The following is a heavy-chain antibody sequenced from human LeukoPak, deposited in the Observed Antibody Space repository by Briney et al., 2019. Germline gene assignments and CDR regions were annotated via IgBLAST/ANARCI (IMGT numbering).Heavy chain of an antibody. CDR1: GGSISSYY. CDR2: IYYSGST. Sequence: SETLSLTCTVYGGSISSYYWSWIRQPPGKGLEWIGYIYYSGSTNYNPSLKSRVTISVDTSKNQFSLKLSSVTAADTDVYYCARVLTYYDILTGYYPHAFDIWGQGTMVTVSS. V-gene: IGHV4-59*01. CDR3: ARVLTYYDILTGYYPHAFDI. J-gene: IGHJ3*02. D-gene: IGHD3-9*01.